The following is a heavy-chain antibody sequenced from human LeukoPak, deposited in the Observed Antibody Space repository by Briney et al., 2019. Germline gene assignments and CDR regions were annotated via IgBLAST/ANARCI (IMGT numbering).Heavy chain of an antibody. D-gene: IGHD1-14*01. CDR3: AREGNLGAFDI. CDR1: GFTVSSNY. Sequence: GRSLRLSCAASGFTVSSNYMSWVRQAPGKGLEWVSVIYSGGSTYYADSVKGRFTISRDNSKNTLYLQMNSLRAEDTAVYYCAREGNLGAFDIWGQGTMVTVSS. V-gene: IGHV3-53*01. J-gene: IGHJ3*02. CDR2: IYSGGST.